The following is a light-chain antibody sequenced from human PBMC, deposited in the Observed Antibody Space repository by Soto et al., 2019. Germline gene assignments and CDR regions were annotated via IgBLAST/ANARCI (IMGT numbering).Light chain of an antibody. Sequence: DIQMTQSPSTLSASVGDRVTITCRASQSIRNWLAWYQQKPGKAPKLLIQDASSLESGVPIRFSGSGSGTEFTLTISSLQPDDFGTYYCQQYSNYWAFGQGTKVDIK. J-gene: IGKJ1*01. CDR3: QQYSNYWA. CDR2: DAS. CDR1: QSIRNW. V-gene: IGKV1-5*01.